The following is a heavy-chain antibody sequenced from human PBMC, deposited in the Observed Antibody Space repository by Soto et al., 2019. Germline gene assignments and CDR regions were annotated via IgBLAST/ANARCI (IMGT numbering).Heavy chain of an antibody. CDR1: GGTFSNSA. CDR2: FMPIFRTP. J-gene: IGHJ6*02. Sequence: QVQLEQSGAEVKKPGSSVKVSCKASGGTFSNSAISWVRQAPGQGLEWMGGFMPIFRTPDYAQKFQGRVTITADESTSTVYMELSGLKSDDTAVYYCARDKDRQQLGGNYYYILDVWGQGTTVTVSS. V-gene: IGHV1-69*12. D-gene: IGHD3-10*01. CDR3: ARDKDRQQLGGNYYYILDV.